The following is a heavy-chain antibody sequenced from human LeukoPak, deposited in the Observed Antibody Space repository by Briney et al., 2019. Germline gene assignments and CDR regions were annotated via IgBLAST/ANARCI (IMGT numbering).Heavy chain of an antibody. D-gene: IGHD2-15*01. CDR1: GFTFSSYA. CDR3: AREVIRVAAKPKPFDY. V-gene: IGHV3-23*01. J-gene: IGHJ4*02. CDR2: ISGSGGST. Sequence: GGSLRLSCAASGFTFSSYAMSWVRQAPGKGLEWVSAISGSGGSTYYADSVKGRFTISRDNSKNTLYLQMNSLRAEDTAVYYCAREVIRVAAKPKPFDYWGQGTLVTVSS.